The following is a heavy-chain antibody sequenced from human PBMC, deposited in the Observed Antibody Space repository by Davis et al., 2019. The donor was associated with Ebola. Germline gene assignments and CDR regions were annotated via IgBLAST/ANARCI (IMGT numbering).Heavy chain of an antibody. V-gene: IGHV1-69*04. Sequence: SAQVSCKASAYTFTNYGITSVRQAPGQGPEWMGRIIPILGIANYAQKFQGRVTITADKSTSTAYMELSSLRSEDTAVYYCASLVLPVVWGQGTLVTVSS. J-gene: IGHJ4*02. CDR1: AYTFTNYG. CDR3: ASLVLPVV. CDR2: IIPILGIA. D-gene: IGHD2-15*01.